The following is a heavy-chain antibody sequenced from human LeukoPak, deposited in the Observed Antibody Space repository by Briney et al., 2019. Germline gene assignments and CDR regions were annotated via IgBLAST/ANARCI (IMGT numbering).Heavy chain of an antibody. CDR3: ARGRDSYNSFDY. V-gene: IGHV4-34*01. CDR2: INHSGST. J-gene: IGHJ4*02. Sequence: SETLSLTCAVYGGSFSGYYWSWIRQPPGKGLEWIGEINHSGSTNYNPSLKSRVTISVDTSKNQFSLKLSSVTAADTAVYYCARGRDSYNSFDYWGQGTLVTVSS. D-gene: IGHD5-24*01. CDR1: GGSFSGYY.